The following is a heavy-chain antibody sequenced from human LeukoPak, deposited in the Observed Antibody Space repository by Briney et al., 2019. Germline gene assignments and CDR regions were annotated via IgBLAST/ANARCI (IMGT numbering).Heavy chain of an antibody. D-gene: IGHD4-23*01. V-gene: IGHV4-59*08. CDR3: ARRKGGKPFDY. Sequence: SETLSLTCTVSGDSISSNYWSWIRQPPGEALQWIGYIFSSGITNYNPSLKSRVTISVDTSKNQFSLKLSSVTAADTAVYYCARRKGGKPFDYWGPGILVTVYS. CDR1: GDSISSNY. CDR2: IFSSGIT. J-gene: IGHJ4*02.